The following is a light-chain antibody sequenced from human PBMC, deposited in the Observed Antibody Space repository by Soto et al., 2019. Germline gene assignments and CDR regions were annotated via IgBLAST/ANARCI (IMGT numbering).Light chain of an antibody. J-gene: IGLJ2*01. CDR1: GSDVGDYIY. Sequence: QSALTQPASVSGSPGQSITISCTGTGSDVGDYIYVSWYQQHPGKAPKLMIYEVSHRLSGVSNRFSGSKSGYTASLTISGLQDEDEADYYCSSYTSNSIVIFGGGTKVTVL. CDR2: EVS. CDR3: SSYTSNSIVI. V-gene: IGLV2-14*01.